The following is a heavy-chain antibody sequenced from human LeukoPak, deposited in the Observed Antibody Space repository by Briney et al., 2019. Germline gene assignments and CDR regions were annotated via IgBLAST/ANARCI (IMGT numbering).Heavy chain of an antibody. D-gene: IGHD3-22*01. CDR1: GFTFSSYA. CDR3: AKDPYDSRPLYYFDY. V-gene: IGHV3-23*01. CDR2: ISGSGGST. Sequence: PGGSLRLSCAASGFTFSSYAMSWVRQAPGKGLEWVSAISGSGGSTYYADSVKGRFAISRDNSKNTLYLQMNSLRAEDTAVYYCAKDPYDSRPLYYFDYWGQGTLVTVSS. J-gene: IGHJ4*02.